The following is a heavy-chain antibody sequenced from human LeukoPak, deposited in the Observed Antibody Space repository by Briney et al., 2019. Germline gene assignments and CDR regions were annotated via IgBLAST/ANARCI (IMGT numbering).Heavy chain of an antibody. CDR3: ARGSGSSWYFYFDY. D-gene: IGHD6-13*01. Sequence: GGSLRLSCAASGFTFTTYWMSWVRQAPGKGLEWVANINQDGSEKYFVDSVKGRFTISRDNAKNSLYLQMNSLRAEDTALYYCARGSGSSWYFYFDYWGQGTLVTVSS. CDR1: GFTFTTYW. V-gene: IGHV3-7*03. J-gene: IGHJ4*02. CDR2: INQDGSEK.